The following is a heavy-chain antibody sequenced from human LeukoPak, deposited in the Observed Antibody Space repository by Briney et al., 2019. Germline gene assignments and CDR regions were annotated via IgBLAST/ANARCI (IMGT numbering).Heavy chain of an antibody. J-gene: IGHJ5*02. CDR1: EYTFTGYY. CDR3: ARKITGTTRNWFDP. CDR2: INPNSGGT. D-gene: IGHD1-7*01. Sequence: ASVKVSCKTSEYTFTGYYMHWVRQAPGQGLEWMGWINPNSGGTNYAQKFQGRVTMTRDTSISTAYMELSRLRSDDTAVYYCARKITGTTRNWFDPWGQGTLVTVSS. V-gene: IGHV1-2*02.